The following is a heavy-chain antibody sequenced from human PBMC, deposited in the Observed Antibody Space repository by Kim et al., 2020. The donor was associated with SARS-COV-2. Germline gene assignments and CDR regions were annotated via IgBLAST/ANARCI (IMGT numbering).Heavy chain of an antibody. CDR3: ARLTIFGVVKLYYFDY. J-gene: IGHJ4*02. V-gene: IGHV4-39*01. D-gene: IGHD3-3*01. Sequence: SLKSRGTISVDTSRNQFSLKLSSVTAADTAVYYCARLTIFGVVKLYYFDYWGQGTLVTVSS.